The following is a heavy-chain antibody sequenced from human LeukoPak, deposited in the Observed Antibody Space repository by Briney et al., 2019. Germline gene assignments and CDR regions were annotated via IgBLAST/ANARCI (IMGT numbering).Heavy chain of an antibody. Sequence: PGGSLRLSCAASGFTFSSYAMSWVRQAPGKGLEWVSAISGSGGSTYYADSVKGRFTISRDNSKNTLYLQMNSLRAEDTAVYYCAKEPLYNWNYVGGWFDPWGQGTLVTVSS. CDR1: GFTFSSYA. CDR2: ISGSGGST. J-gene: IGHJ5*02. D-gene: IGHD1-7*01. V-gene: IGHV3-23*01. CDR3: AKEPLYNWNYVGGWFDP.